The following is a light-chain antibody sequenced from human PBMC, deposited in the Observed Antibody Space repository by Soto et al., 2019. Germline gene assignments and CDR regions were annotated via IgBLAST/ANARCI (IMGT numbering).Light chain of an antibody. Sequence: EIVLTQSPGSLSLSPGERATLSCRASQSVDSSFFAWYQQKPGQAPSLLIYGASNRATGIADRFSGSGSGTDLTLTISRLEPEDFAVYYCQQYVSSVTFGQGTKVEIK. CDR1: QSVDSSF. V-gene: IGKV3-20*01. CDR3: QQYVSSVT. CDR2: GAS. J-gene: IGKJ1*01.